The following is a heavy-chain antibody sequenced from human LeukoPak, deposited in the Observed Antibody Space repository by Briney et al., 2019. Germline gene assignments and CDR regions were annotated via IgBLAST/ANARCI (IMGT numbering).Heavy chain of an antibody. Sequence: GASVKVSCKASGYTFTSYYMHWVRQAPGQGLEWMGIINPSGGSTSYAQKFQGRVTMTRDTSTSTVYMELSSLRSEDTAVYYCARGGEVVVTSGAFDIWGQGTMVTVSS. CDR3: ARGGEVVVTSGAFDI. D-gene: IGHD3-22*01. J-gene: IGHJ3*02. CDR2: INPSGGST. CDR1: GYTFTSYY. V-gene: IGHV1-46*01.